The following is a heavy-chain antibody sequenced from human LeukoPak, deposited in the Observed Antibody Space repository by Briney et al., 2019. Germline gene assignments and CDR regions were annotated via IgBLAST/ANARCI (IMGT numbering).Heavy chain of an antibody. J-gene: IGHJ3*02. CDR1: GYTFTGYY. CDR2: INPNSGGT. Sequence: ASVKVSCKASGYTFTGYYMHWVRQAPGQGLEWVGRINPNSGGTDYAQKFQGRVTMTRDTSISTAYMELSRLRSDDTAVYYCARSYYYDSSGYYERDFDAFDIWGQGTMVTVSS. CDR3: ARSYYYDSSGYYERDFDAFDI. D-gene: IGHD3-22*01. V-gene: IGHV1-2*06.